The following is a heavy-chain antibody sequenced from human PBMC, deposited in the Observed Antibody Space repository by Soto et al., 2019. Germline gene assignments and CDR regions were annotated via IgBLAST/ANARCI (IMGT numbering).Heavy chain of an antibody. Sequence: KQSQTLSLTCAISGDSVSSNSAAWNWIRQSPSRGLEWLGRTYYRSKWYNDYAVSVKSRITINPDTSKNQFSLQLNSVTPEDTAVYYCARDPAMTTVRGYAFDIWGQGTMVTVSS. D-gene: IGHD4-17*01. CDR2: TYYRSKWYN. CDR3: ARDPAMTTVRGYAFDI. CDR1: GDSVSSNSAA. V-gene: IGHV6-1*01. J-gene: IGHJ3*02.